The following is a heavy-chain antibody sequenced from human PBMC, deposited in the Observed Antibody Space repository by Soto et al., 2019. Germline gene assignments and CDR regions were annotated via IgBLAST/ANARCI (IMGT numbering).Heavy chain of an antibody. D-gene: IGHD5-18*01. CDR2: ISSSSSYI. Sequence: PGGSLRLSCAASGFTFSSYSMNWVRQAPGKGLEWVSSISSSSSYIYYADSVKGRFTISRDNAKNPLYLQMNSLRAEDTAVYYCASLTAMVDYWGQGTLVTVSS. V-gene: IGHV3-21*01. CDR1: GFTFSSYS. CDR3: ASLTAMVDY. J-gene: IGHJ4*02.